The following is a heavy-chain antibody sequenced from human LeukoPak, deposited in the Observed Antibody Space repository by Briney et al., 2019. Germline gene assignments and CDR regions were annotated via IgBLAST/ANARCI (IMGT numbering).Heavy chain of an antibody. V-gene: IGHV3-30*03. Sequence: GGSLRLSCAASGFTFSSYSMNWVRQAPGKGLEWVAVISYDGSNKYYADSVKGRFTISRDNSKNTLYLQMNSLRAEDTAVYYCARDSRDFWSGYYSYYYYYYMDVWGKGTTVTVSS. J-gene: IGHJ6*03. D-gene: IGHD3-3*01. CDR1: GFTFSSYS. CDR3: ARDSRDFWSGYYSYYYYYYMDV. CDR2: ISYDGSNK.